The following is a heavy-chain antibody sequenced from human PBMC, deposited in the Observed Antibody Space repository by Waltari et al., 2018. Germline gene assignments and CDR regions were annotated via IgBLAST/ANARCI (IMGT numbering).Heavy chain of an antibody. CDR1: GGSISSSNW. CDR3: VLEWELRDY. Sequence: QVQLQESGPGLVKPSGTLSLTCAVSGGSISSSNWWSWVRQPPGKGLEWIGEIYHSGSTNYNPSLKSRVTISVDKNQFSLKLSSVTAADTAVYYCVLEWELRDYWGQGTLVTVSS. J-gene: IGHJ4*02. CDR2: IYHSGST. V-gene: IGHV4-4*02. D-gene: IGHD1-26*01.